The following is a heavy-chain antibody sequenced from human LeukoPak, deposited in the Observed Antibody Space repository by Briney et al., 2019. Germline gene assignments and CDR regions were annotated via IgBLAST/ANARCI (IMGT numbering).Heavy chain of an antibody. CDR3: AKDLRGWNDVDAFDI. Sequence: GRSLRLSCAASGFTFSSYGMHWVRQAPGKGLEWVAVIWYDGSNKYYADSVKGRFTISGDNSKNTLYLQMNSLRAEDTAVYYCAKDLRGWNDVDAFDIWGQGTMVTVSS. V-gene: IGHV3-33*06. D-gene: IGHD1-1*01. CDR2: IWYDGSNK. J-gene: IGHJ3*02. CDR1: GFTFSSYG.